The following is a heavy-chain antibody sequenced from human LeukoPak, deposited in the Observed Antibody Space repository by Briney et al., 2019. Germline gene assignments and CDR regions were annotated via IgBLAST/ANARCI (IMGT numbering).Heavy chain of an antibody. CDR1: GYSISSGYY. Sequence: SETLSLTCTVSGYSISSGYYWGWIRQPPGKGLEWIGSIYHSGSTYYNPSLKSRVTISVDTSKNQFSLKLSSVTAADTAVYYCASGEVAPGVYWGQGPLVTVSS. V-gene: IGHV4-38-2*02. CDR2: IYHSGST. J-gene: IGHJ4*02. CDR3: ASGEVAPGVY. D-gene: IGHD3-16*01.